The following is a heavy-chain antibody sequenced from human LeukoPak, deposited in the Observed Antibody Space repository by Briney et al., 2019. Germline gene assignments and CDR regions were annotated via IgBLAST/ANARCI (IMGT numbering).Heavy chain of an antibody. V-gene: IGHV3-74*01. CDR1: GFTFSSYW. CDR3: ARGHEYISSRYRSPAYFDY. D-gene: IGHD6-13*01. Sequence: GGSLRLSCAASGFTFSSYWMHWVRQAPGKGLVWVSHINNDESSTSYADSVRGRFTISRDNAKNALYLQMNSLSDEDTAVYYCARGHEYISSRYRSPAYFDYWGQGTLVTVSS. J-gene: IGHJ4*02. CDR2: INNDESST.